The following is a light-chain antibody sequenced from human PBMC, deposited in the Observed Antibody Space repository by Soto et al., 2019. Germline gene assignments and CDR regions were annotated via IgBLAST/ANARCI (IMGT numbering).Light chain of an antibody. J-gene: IGLJ2*01. CDR1: SGHISYA. CDR2: INSDGSH. CDR3: QTWGTGIVV. V-gene: IGLV4-69*01. Sequence: QPVLTQSPSASASLGASVKLTCTLSSGHISYAIAWHQQQPEKGPRYLMKINSDGSHSKGDGIPDRFSGSRSGAERYLTISSLQSEDEADYYCQTWGTGIVVFGGGTKLTVL.